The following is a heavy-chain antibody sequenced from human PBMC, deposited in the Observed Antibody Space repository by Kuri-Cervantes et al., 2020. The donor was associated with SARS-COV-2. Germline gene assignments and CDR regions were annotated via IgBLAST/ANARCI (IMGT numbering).Heavy chain of an antibody. CDR1: ADTFNTYA. V-gene: IGHV1-69*04. CDR2: IIPVIGIP. D-gene: IGHD2-8*01. J-gene: IGHJ4*02. Sequence: SVKVSCKASADTFNTYAVDWVRQTPGLGLEWMGRIIPVIGIPNYAQKFQGRVTITADTSTSTVYMDLGSLKSADTAVYYCATMGGQDWGQGSLVTVSS. CDR3: ATMGGQD.